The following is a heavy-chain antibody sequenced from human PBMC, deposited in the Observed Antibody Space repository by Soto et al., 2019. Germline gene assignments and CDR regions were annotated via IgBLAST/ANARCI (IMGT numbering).Heavy chain of an antibody. CDR3: ARASDSTWYNWFDP. J-gene: IGHJ5*02. D-gene: IGHD6-13*01. V-gene: IGHV1-69*01. CDR2: IIPIFGTT. Sequence: QVQLVQSGAEVKKPGSSVKISCKTSGGNFSRNGISWVRQAPGQGLEWMGGIIPIFGTTNYAHKCRGRVTVTADESTGTVYMVMNSLRSEDTAVYYCARASDSTWYNWFDPWGQGTLVTVSS. CDR1: GGNFSRNG.